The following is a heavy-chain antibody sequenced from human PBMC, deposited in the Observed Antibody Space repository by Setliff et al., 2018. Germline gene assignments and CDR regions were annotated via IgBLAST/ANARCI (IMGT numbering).Heavy chain of an antibody. CDR2: IKRITDSGTT. Sequence: GGSLRLSCTASGFTFSNAWMSWVRQAPGKGLEWVGRIKRITDSGTTDRAAPVKGRFTVSRDDSKNSLYLQMYSLKSDDTAVYYCVRAVVIRGSKPLDSWGQGTLVTVSS. CDR3: VRAVVIRGSKPLDS. J-gene: IGHJ4*02. D-gene: IGHD3-10*01. V-gene: IGHV3-15*01. CDR1: GFTFSNAW.